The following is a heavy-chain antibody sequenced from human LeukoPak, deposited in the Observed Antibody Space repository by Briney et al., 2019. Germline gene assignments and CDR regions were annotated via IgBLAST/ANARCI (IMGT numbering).Heavy chain of an antibody. CDR3: AGERPSTTGTTLDAFDI. Sequence: SETLSLTCTVSGGSISSGSYYWSWIRQPAGKGLEWIGRIYTSGSTNYNPSLKSRVTISVDTSKNHFSLKLSSVTAADTAVYYCAGERPSTTGTTLDAFDIWGQGTMVTVSS. V-gene: IGHV4-61*02. CDR1: GGSISSGSYY. J-gene: IGHJ3*02. D-gene: IGHD1-1*01. CDR2: IYTSGST.